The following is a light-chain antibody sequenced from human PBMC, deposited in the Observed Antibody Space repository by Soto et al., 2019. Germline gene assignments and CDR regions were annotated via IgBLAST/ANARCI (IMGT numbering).Light chain of an antibody. J-gene: IGKJ5*01. CDR3: QQYNNWPPIT. CDR2: GAS. V-gene: IGKV3-15*01. CDR1: QSVTSD. Sequence: IVLTQSPGTLALSPGVRATLSCRASQSVTSDYLAWYQQKPGQAPRLLIYGASSRATGIPARFSGSGSGTEFTLTISSLQSEDFAVYYCQQYNNWPPITFGQGTRLEIK.